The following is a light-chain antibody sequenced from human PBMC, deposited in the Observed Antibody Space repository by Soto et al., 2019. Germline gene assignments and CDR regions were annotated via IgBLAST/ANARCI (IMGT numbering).Light chain of an antibody. J-gene: IGKJ2*01. CDR1: QSVSSSY. CDR3: QQYRSSPYT. CDR2: GAS. V-gene: IGKV3-20*01. Sequence: EIVLTQSPGTLSLSPGERATLSCRASQSVSSSYLAWYQQKPGQAPRLLIYGASIRATGIPDRFSGGGSGTDFTLTISRLEPEDFAVYYCQQYRSSPYTFGQGTKLEIK.